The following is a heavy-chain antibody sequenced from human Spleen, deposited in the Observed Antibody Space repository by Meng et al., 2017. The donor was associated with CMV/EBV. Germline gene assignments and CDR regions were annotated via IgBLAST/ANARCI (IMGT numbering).Heavy chain of an antibody. CDR3: ARVYYDSTNYYFSYGY. D-gene: IGHD3-22*01. Sequence: ASVKVSCKASGYTFTSYDINWVRQATGQGLEWMGWMNPNSGNTVSAQKFQGRVTMTRNTSISTAYMELSSLRSEDTAVYYCARVYYDSTNYYFSYGYWGQGTLVTVSS. CDR1: GYTFTSYD. J-gene: IGHJ4*02. CDR2: MNPNSGNT. V-gene: IGHV1-8*01.